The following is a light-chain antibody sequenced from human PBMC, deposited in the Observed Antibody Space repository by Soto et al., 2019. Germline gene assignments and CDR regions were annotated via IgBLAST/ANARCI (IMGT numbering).Light chain of an antibody. J-gene: IGLJ3*02. CDR2: EGS. CDR3: CSYAGSSTWV. Sequence: QSALTQPASVSGSPGQSITISCTGTSSDVGRYNLVSWYQQHPGKAPKLMIYEGSTRPSGVSNRFSGSKSGNTASLTISGLQAEDEAHYYCCSYAGSSTWVFGGGTKLTVL. CDR1: SSDVGRYNL. V-gene: IGLV2-23*01.